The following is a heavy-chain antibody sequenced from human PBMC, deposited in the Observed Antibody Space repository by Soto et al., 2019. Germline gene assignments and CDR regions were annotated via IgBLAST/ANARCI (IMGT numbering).Heavy chain of an antibody. Sequence: SLRLSCAASGFTFSSYAMHWVRQAPGKGLEWVAVISYDGSNKYYADSVKGRFTISRDNSKNTLYLQMNSLRAEDTAVYYCAAHYDSTHGAFDIWGQGTMVTVSS. CDR1: GFTFSSYA. V-gene: IGHV3-30-3*01. CDR3: AAHYDSTHGAFDI. J-gene: IGHJ3*02. CDR2: ISYDGSNK. D-gene: IGHD3-22*01.